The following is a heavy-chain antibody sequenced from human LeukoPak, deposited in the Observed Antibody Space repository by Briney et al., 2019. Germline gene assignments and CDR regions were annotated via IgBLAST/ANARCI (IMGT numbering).Heavy chain of an antibody. CDR3: ARESGSSGYYYLDY. J-gene: IGHJ4*02. D-gene: IGHD3-22*01. CDR1: GFTFSSFE. Sequence: GGSLRLSCAASGFTFSSFEMNWVRQARGKGRVWVSYIRRSGSTIYYADSGKGRFTISRDNAKHSQYLQMNSLRAEDTAIYYRARESGSSGYYYLDYWGEGTLVTVSS. CDR2: IRRSGSTI. V-gene: IGHV3-48*03.